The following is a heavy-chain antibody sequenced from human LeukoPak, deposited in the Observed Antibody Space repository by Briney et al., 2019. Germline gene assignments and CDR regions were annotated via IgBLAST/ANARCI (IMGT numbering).Heavy chain of an antibody. V-gene: IGHV3-23*01. CDR1: GFTFTDYA. CDR2: ISASDSTT. J-gene: IGHJ4*02. Sequence: GGSLRLSCAASGFTFTDYAMGWVRQAPGQGLEWASTISASDSTTYYADSVRGRFTISRDNSKNTLSLQLNSLRVEDTAVYYCARGHYDVLAASYKWTPDYWGQGTLVTVSS. CDR3: ARGHYDVLAASYKWTPDY. D-gene: IGHD3-9*01.